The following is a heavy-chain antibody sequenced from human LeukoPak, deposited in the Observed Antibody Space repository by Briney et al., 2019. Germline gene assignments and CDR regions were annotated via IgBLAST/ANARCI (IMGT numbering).Heavy chain of an antibody. CDR3: AKDAPMYYDILRPYDY. CDR1: GFTFSSYA. Sequence: GGSLRLSCAASGFTFSSYAMSWVRQAPGKGLEWVSAISGSGGSTYYADSVKGRFTISRDNSKNTLYLQMNSLRAEDTAVYYCAKDAPMYYDILRPYDYWGQGTLVTVSS. V-gene: IGHV3-23*01. D-gene: IGHD3-9*01. J-gene: IGHJ4*02. CDR2: ISGSGGST.